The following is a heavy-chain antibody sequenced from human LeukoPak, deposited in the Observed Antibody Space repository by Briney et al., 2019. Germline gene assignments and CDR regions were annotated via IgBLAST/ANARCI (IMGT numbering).Heavy chain of an antibody. CDR1: GFTFSSYA. D-gene: IGHD2-8*01. J-gene: IGHJ4*02. CDR3: SNGIYDKSY. CDR2: IKQDGSEA. V-gene: IGHV3-7*01. Sequence: GGSLRLSCAASGFTFSSYAMSWVHQAPGKGLEWVANIKQDGSEAVYVDSVRGRFTISRDNAKNSLYLQMNSLRVEDTAMYYCSNGIYDKSYWGQGTLVTVSS.